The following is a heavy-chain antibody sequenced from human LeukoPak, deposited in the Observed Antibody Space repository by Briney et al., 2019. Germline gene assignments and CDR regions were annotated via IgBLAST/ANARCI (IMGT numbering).Heavy chain of an antibody. D-gene: IGHD2-2*01. V-gene: IGHV3-7*01. CDR2: IIQDGSAK. J-gene: IGHJ4*02. CDR1: GFTFSSSW. CDR3: ARDLFSCSSTSCYVY. Sequence: GGSLRLSCAASGFTFSSSWMSWVRQAPGMGLEWVANIIQDGSAKYYVGSVKGRFTISRDNAKNSLYLQMNSLRAEDTAVYYCARDLFSCSSTSCYVYWGQGTLVTVSS.